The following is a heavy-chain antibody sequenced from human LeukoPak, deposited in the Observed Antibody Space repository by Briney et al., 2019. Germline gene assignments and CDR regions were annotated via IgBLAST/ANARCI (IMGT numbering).Heavy chain of an antibody. CDR2: ISGSGGTT. J-gene: IGHJ4*02. D-gene: IGHD3-22*01. Sequence: GGSLRLSCAVSGFNFGSYAMSWVRQAPGMGLEWVSAISGSGGTTYYADSVKGRFTISRDNSKNTLYLQMNSLRADDTAVYYCAKGRYDSSGFNWAAWGQGTLVAVSS. CDR3: AKGRYDSSGFNWAA. CDR1: GFNFGSYA. V-gene: IGHV3-23*01.